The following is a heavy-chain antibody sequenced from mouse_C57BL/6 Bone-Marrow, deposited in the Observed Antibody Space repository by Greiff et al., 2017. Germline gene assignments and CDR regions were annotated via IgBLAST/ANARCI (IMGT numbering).Heavy chain of an antibody. V-gene: IGHV1-50*01. CDR2: IDPSDSYT. Sequence: QVQLQQPGAELVKPGASVKLSCKASGYTFTSYWMQWVKQRPGQGLEWIGEIDPSDSYTNYNQKFKGKATLTVGTSSSTAYMQLSSLTSEDSAVYYCAREGAWTTVVFDYWGQGTTLTVSS. CDR1: GYTFTSYW. D-gene: IGHD1-1*01. J-gene: IGHJ2*01. CDR3: AREGAWTTVVFDY.